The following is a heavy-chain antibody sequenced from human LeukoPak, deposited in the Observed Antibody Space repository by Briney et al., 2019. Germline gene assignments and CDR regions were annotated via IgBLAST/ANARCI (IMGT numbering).Heavy chain of an antibody. Sequence: KTSETLSLTCAVYGGSLSGDYWSWIRQPPGKGLEWIGEINHSGSTNYNPSLKSRVTISVDTSKNQFSLKLSSVTAADTAVYYCARRVLVVVAATDWFDPWGQGTLVTVSS. J-gene: IGHJ5*02. D-gene: IGHD2-15*01. CDR3: ARRVLVVVAATDWFDP. CDR1: GGSLSGDY. CDR2: INHSGST. V-gene: IGHV4-34*01.